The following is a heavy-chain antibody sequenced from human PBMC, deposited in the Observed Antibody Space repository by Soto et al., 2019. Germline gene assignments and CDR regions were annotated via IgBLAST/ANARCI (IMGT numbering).Heavy chain of an antibody. V-gene: IGHV4-61*08. CDR1: GVSFRSDGYY. CDR3: AYRYTSSWSNFDY. Sequence: QVQLQESGPGLVKPSETLSLTCTVSGVSFRSDGYYWTWIRHPPGKGLEWIGYIHYSGSTNYNPSLKSRVTISVDTSKNQFSLKLSSVSAADTALYYCAYRYTSSWSNFDYWGQGTLVTVSS. CDR2: IHYSGST. D-gene: IGHD6-13*01. J-gene: IGHJ4*02.